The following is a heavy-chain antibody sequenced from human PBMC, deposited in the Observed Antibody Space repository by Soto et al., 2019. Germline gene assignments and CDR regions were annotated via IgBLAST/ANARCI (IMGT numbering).Heavy chain of an antibody. Sequence: GESLKISCKGSGYSFSCYWLAWLRQLPEKGLEWMGIIYPGDSDTRYSPSFHGLVTISAAKSISTAYLQWSSLKASDIAMYYCARPRSGSYRLDYYGMDVWGQGTTVTVSS. CDR2: IYPGDSDT. CDR1: GYSFSCYW. J-gene: IGHJ6*02. CDR3: ARPRSGSYRLDYYGMDV. V-gene: IGHV5-51*01. D-gene: IGHD3-10*01.